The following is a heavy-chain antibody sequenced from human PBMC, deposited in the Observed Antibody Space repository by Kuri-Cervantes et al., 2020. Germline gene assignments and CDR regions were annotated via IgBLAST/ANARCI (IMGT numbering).Heavy chain of an antibody. V-gene: IGHV3-15*01. Sequence: GESLKISCAASGFTFSNAWMSWVRQAPGKGLEWVGLIKSKTDGGTTDYAAPVKGRFTISRDDSKNTLYLQMNSLKTEDTAMYYCTRGTYYFGSGSYYWGQGTLVTVSS. D-gene: IGHD3-10*01. CDR3: TRGTYYFGSGSYY. CDR1: GFTFSNAW. CDR2: IKSKTDGGTT. J-gene: IGHJ4*02.